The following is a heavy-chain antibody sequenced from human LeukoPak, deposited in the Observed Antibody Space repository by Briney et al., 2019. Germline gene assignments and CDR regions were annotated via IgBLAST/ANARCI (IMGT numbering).Heavy chain of an antibody. Sequence: PSETLSLTCAVYGGSFSGYYWSWIRQPPGKGLEWIGEINHSGSTNYNPSLKSRVTISLDTSKHQFSLRLTSVTAADTAVYFCARAAKFYFGSETYYYFDYWGQGSLVTVSS. CDR3: ARAAKFYFGSETYYYFDY. J-gene: IGHJ4*02. V-gene: IGHV4-34*01. CDR2: INHSGST. D-gene: IGHD3-10*01. CDR1: GGSFSGYY.